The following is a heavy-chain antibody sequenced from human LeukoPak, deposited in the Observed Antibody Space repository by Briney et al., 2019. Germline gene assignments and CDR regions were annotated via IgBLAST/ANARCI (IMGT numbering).Heavy chain of an antibody. CDR3: AKGLRGTPVDY. CDR2: ISGGGGST. D-gene: IGHD1-1*01. CDR1: GFTFRTYA. Sequence: GGSLRLSCGASGFTFRTYAMSWVRQAPGKGLEWVSAISGGGGSTYYADSVKGRFTISRDNSKNTLYLQMNSLRAEDTAVYYCAKGLRGTPVDYWGQGTLVTVSS. V-gene: IGHV3-23*01. J-gene: IGHJ4*02.